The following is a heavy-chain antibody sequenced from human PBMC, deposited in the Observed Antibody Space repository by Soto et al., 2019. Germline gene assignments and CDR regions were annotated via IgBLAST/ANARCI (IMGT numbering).Heavy chain of an antibody. D-gene: IGHD2-15*01. CDR2: INHSGST. Sequence: SETLSLTCAVYGGSFSGYYWSWIRQPPGKGLEWIGEINHSGSTNYNPSLKSRVTISVDTSKNQFSLKLSSVTAADTAVYYCARGLRMRWWITQGDWFDPWGQGTLVTVSS. V-gene: IGHV4-34*01. CDR3: ARGLRMRWWITQGDWFDP. J-gene: IGHJ5*02. CDR1: GGSFSGYY.